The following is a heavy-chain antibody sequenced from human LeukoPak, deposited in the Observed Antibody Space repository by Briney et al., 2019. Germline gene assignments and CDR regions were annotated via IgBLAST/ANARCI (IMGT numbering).Heavy chain of an antibody. V-gene: IGHV3-48*01. CDR3: AKPYFYCSGGSCGNWFDP. CDR1: GVTFSSYN. CDR2: ISSSSNAI. D-gene: IGHD2-15*01. Sequence: GGSLRLSCAASGVTFSSYNMNWVRQAPGKGPEWVSYISSSSNAIYYADSVKGRFTISRDNSKNTLYLQMNSLRAEDTAVYYCAKPYFYCSGGSCGNWFDPWGQGTLVTVSS. J-gene: IGHJ5*02.